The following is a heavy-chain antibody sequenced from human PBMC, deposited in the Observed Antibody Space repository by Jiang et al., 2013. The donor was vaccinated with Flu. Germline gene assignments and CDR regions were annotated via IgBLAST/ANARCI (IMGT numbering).Heavy chain of an antibody. Sequence: QLVESGGGLVQPGGSLRLSCAASGFTFSSYWMHWVRQAPGKGLVWVSRINSDGSSTSYADSVKGRFTISRDNAKNTLYLQMNSLRAEDTAVYYCARAPPAMVRALDYWGQGTLVTVSS. CDR3: ARAPPAMVRALDY. D-gene: IGHD3-10*01. V-gene: IGHV3-74*01. CDR2: INSDGSST. CDR1: GFTFSSYW. J-gene: IGHJ4*02.